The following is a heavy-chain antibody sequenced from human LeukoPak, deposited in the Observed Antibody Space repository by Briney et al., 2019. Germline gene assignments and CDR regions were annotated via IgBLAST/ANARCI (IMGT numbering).Heavy chain of an antibody. CDR1: GYSFTSYW. J-gene: IGHJ4*02. V-gene: IGHV5-10-1*01. CDR3: GTRGGYSYGH. Sequence: RGESLKISCKGSGYSFTSYWISWVRQMPGKGLEWMGRIDPSDSYANYSPSFQGHVTISADKSISTAYLQWSSLKASDTAMYYCGTRGGYSYGHWGQGTLVTVSS. CDR2: IDPSDSYA. D-gene: IGHD5-18*01.